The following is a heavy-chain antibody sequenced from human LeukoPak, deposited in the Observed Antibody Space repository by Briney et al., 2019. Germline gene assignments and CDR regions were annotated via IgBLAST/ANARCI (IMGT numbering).Heavy chain of an antibody. Sequence: SETLSLTCAVYGGSVRDNYWSWIRQPPGKGLEWIGEIHHSGSTKYNPSHKSRVTISLDTSKNQFSLHLNSVTPEDTAVYYCSRSLFRQQVEPFDSWGQGTLVTVSS. D-gene: IGHD6-13*01. CDR1: GGSVRDNY. V-gene: IGHV4-34*01. CDR3: SRSLFRQQVEPFDS. CDR2: IHHSGST. J-gene: IGHJ4*02.